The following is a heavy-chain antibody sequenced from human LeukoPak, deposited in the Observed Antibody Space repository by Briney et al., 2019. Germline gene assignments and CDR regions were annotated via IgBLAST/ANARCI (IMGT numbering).Heavy chain of an antibody. Sequence: SETLSLTCTVSGGSISSSSYYWGWIRQPPGKGLEWIGSIYYSGSTYYNPSLKSRVTISVDTSKNQFSLKLSSVTAADTAVYYCARHNREGGYLPWGQGTLVTVSS. CDR3: ARHNREGGYLP. D-gene: IGHD6-13*01. J-gene: IGHJ5*02. V-gene: IGHV4-39*01. CDR2: IYYSGST. CDR1: GGSISSSSYY.